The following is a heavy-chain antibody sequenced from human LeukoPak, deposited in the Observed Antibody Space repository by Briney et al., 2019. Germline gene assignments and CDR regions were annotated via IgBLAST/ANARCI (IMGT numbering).Heavy chain of an antibody. Sequence: PSETLSLTCAVYGGSFSGYYWSWIRQPPGKGLEWIGEINHSRSTNYNPSLKSRVTISVDTSKNQFSLKLSSVTAADTAVYYCARGHDWFDPWGQGTLVTVSS. J-gene: IGHJ5*02. CDR3: ARGHDWFDP. V-gene: IGHV4-34*01. CDR1: GGSFSGYY. CDR2: INHSRST.